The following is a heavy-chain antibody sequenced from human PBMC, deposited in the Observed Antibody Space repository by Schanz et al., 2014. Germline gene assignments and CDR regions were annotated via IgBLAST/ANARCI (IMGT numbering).Heavy chain of an antibody. D-gene: IGHD6-13*01. V-gene: IGHV3-66*01. Sequence: EVQLVESEGGLVQPGGSLRLSCAASGFSVANNYMNWVRQAPGKGLEWVSIIYSAGGTYYADSVKGRFTISRDNSKNTLYLQMNSLRADDTALYYCARDSSSVWFFDLWGRGSLVTVSS. CDR1: GFSVANNY. J-gene: IGHJ2*01. CDR2: IYSAGGT. CDR3: ARDSSSVWFFDL.